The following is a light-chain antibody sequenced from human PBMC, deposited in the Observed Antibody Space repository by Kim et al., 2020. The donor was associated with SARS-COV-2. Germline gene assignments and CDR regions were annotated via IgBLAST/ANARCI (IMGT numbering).Light chain of an antibody. CDR1: KLGDKY. J-gene: IGLJ2*01. V-gene: IGLV3-1*01. Sequence: VAPGQTASIPCSADKLGDKYACWYQKKPGQSPVLVIYHSDKRPPGIPERFSASNSGNTATLTISGTQAMDEADYYCQAWDTNTVLFGGGTQLTVL. CDR3: QAWDTNTVL. CDR2: HSD.